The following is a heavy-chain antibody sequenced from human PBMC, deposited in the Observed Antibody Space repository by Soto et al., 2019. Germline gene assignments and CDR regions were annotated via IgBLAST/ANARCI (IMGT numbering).Heavy chain of an antibody. Sequence: QVQLVESGGGVVQPGRSLRLSCAASGFTFSSYGMHWVRQAPGKGLEGVAVIWYDGSNKYYADSVKGRFTISRDNSKNTLYLQMNSLRAEDTAVYYCARDGSGSYYYYYGMDVWGQGTTVTVSS. V-gene: IGHV3-33*01. J-gene: IGHJ6*02. CDR2: IWYDGSNK. CDR1: GFTFSSYG. CDR3: ARDGSGSYYYYYGMDV. D-gene: IGHD1-26*01.